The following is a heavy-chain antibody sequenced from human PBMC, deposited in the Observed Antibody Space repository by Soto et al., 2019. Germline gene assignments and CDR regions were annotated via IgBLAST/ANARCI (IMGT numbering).Heavy chain of an antibody. Sequence: TLSLTCTVSGGSISSGDYYWSWVRQPPGKGLEWIGYIYYSGSTYYNPSLKSRVTISVDTSKNQFSLKLSSVTAADTAVYYCARASGARYFDYWGQGTLVPVSS. CDR1: GGSISSGDYY. V-gene: IGHV4-30-4*01. D-gene: IGHD6-25*01. CDR3: ARASGARYFDY. J-gene: IGHJ4*02. CDR2: IYYSGST.